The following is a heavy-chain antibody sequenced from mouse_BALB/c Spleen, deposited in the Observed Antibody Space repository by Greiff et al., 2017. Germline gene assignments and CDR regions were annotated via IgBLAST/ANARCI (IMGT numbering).Heavy chain of an antibody. CDR2: ISSGGSYT. V-gene: IGHV5-6-4*01. Sequence: DVMLVESGGGLVKPGGSLKLSCAASGFTFSSYTMSWVRQTPEKRLEWVATISSGGSYTYYPDSVKGRFTISRDNAKNTLYLQMSSLKSEDTAMYYCTRGVGGIDYWGQGTTLTVSS. CDR3: TRGVGGIDY. J-gene: IGHJ2*01. CDR1: GFTFSSYT. D-gene: IGHD1-1*01.